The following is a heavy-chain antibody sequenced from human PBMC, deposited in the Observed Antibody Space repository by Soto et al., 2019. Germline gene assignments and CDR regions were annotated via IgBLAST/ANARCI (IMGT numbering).Heavy chain of an antibody. Sequence: QVQLVQSGAEVKKPGSSVKVSCKASGGTFSSYAISWVRQAPGQGLEWMGGIIPIFGTANYAQKFQGRVTITADESTNTAYMELSSLRSEDTAVYYCAREGPKMDTIDYFDYWGQGTLVTVSS. CDR1: GGTFSSYA. V-gene: IGHV1-69*01. D-gene: IGHD5-18*01. CDR3: AREGPKMDTIDYFDY. CDR2: IIPIFGTA. J-gene: IGHJ4*02.